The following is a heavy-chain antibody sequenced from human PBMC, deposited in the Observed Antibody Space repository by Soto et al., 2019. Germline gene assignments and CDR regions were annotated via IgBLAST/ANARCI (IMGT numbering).Heavy chain of an antibody. CDR2: IYYSGTT. CDR1: AYSISSSNW. Sequence: SSETLSLTCAVSAYSISSSNWWGWIRQPPGKGLEWIGYIYYSGTTYYNPSLKSRVTMSVDTSKNQFSLKLTSVTAVDTAVYYCARREIQGPIDYWGQGTLLTVSS. J-gene: IGHJ4*02. V-gene: IGHV4-28*01. D-gene: IGHD1-26*01. CDR3: ARREIQGPIDY.